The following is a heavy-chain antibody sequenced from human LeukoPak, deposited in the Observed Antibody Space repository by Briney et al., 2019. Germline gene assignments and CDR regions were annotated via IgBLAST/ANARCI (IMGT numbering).Heavy chain of an antibody. J-gene: IGHJ6*03. CDR1: GGSISSYY. Sequence: PSETLSLTCTVSGGSISSYYWSWIRQPPGKGLEWIGYIYYSGSTNYNPSLKSRVTISVDTSKNQFSLKLSSVTAADTAVYYCARNYYGSGSYYNPYYYHYMDVWGKGTTATVSS. CDR2: IYYSGST. D-gene: IGHD3-10*01. V-gene: IGHV4-59*01. CDR3: ARNYYGSGSYYNPYYYHYMDV.